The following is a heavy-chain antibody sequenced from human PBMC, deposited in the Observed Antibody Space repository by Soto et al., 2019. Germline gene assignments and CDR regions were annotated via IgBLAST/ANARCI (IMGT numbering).Heavy chain of an antibody. CDR3: ARMDGDYNYYGLDV. CDR2: FFSDAER. V-gene: IGHV2-26*01. Sequence: QVTLKESGPVLVKPTETLKLTCSVSGFSLTNGRMGVSWIRQPPGKALEWLAHFFSDAERSYSTSMQSRLNMYKDSSGSQVVLTMTNMAPADTATYFCARMDGDYNYYGLDVWGHGIAVTVSS. D-gene: IGHD4-17*01. J-gene: IGHJ6*02. CDR1: GFSLTNGRMG.